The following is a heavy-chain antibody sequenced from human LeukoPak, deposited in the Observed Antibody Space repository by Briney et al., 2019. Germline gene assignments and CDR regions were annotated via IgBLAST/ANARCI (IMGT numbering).Heavy chain of an antibody. Sequence: PGGSLRLSCAASGFTFSSYAMSWVRQAPGKGLEWVSYISSSGSTIYYADSVKGRFTISRDNAKNSLYLQMNSLRAEDTAVYYCARRTVTSSYFDYWGQGTLVTVSS. CDR2: ISSSGSTI. CDR1: GFTFSSYA. CDR3: ARRTVTSSYFDY. J-gene: IGHJ4*02. V-gene: IGHV3-48*04. D-gene: IGHD4-11*01.